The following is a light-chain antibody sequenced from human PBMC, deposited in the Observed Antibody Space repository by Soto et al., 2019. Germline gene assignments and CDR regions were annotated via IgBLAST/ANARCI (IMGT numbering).Light chain of an antibody. CDR3: MQGTHWPIT. CDR1: QSLVHSDGIAY. J-gene: IGKJ5*01. Sequence: AVMTQSPLSLPVTLGQPASISCRSNQSLVHSDGIAYFSWFQQRPGRSPRRLIYKMSNRDSGVPARFSGRGSGTDFALKINRVEAEDVGVYYCMQGTHWPITVGQGTRREIK. V-gene: IGKV2-30*02. CDR2: KMS.